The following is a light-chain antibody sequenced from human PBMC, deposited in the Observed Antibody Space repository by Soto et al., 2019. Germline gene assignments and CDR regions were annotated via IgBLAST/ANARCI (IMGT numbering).Light chain of an antibody. Sequence: IVMTQSPATLSVSPGERVTLSCRASQNVGTNLAWYQQKPCQAPRLLIYGSSTRATGIPATFSGSGSGTEFTLTISSLQSEEAAVYYWQQYNNCGLSFGGGTKVDIK. V-gene: IGKV3D-15*01. J-gene: IGKJ4*01. CDR3: QQYNNCGLS. CDR2: GSS. CDR1: QNVGTN.